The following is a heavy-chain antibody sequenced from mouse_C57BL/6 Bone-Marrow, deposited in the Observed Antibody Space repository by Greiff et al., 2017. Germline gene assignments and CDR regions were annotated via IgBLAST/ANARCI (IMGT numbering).Heavy chain of an antibody. CDR1: GYAFTNYL. CDR3: ATFYGSSSSWFAY. J-gene: IGHJ3*01. CDR2: INPGSGGT. D-gene: IGHD1-1*01. Sequence: VQGVESGAELVRPGTSVKVSCKASGYAFTNYLIEWVKQRPGQGLEWIGVINPGSGGTNYNEKFKGKATLTADKSSSTAYMRLSSLTSEDSAVYFCATFYGSSSSWFAYWGQGTLVTVSA. V-gene: IGHV1-54*01.